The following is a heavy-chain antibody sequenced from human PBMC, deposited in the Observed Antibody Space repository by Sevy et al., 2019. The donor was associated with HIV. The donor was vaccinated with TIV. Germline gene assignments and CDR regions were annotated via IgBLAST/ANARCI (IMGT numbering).Heavy chain of an antibody. Sequence: SETLSLTCTVSGGSMSPYCWSWIRQPPGKGLEWVGYFYYTGSTNYNPSLEGRATISVDASKNQFFLKLTSVTAADTAVYYCARQGGVVDYGMDVWGQGTTVTVSS. J-gene: IGHJ6*02. CDR3: ARQGGVVDYGMDV. CDR1: GGSMSPYC. V-gene: IGHV4-59*01. D-gene: IGHD3-3*01. CDR2: FYYTGST.